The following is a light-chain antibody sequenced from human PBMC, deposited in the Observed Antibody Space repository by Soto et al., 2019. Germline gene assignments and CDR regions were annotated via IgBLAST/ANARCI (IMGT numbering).Light chain of an antibody. CDR3: QHYGNSPFT. V-gene: IGKV3-20*01. CDR1: QSITSSY. Sequence: EIVLTQSPGTLSLSPGERATLSCRASQSITSSYLAWYQQKPGQAPRLLIYGASKRATGIPSKFSGSGSGTDVTLTISRLEPEDFAVYYCQHYGNSPFTFGPGTKVDIK. CDR2: GAS. J-gene: IGKJ3*01.